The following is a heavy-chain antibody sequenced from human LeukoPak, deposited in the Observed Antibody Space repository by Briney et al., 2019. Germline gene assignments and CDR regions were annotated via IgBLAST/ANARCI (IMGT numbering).Heavy chain of an antibody. CDR1: GFTFSSYA. Sequence: PGGSLRLSCAASGFTFSSYAVSWVRQAPGKGLEWVSAISGSGGSTYYADSVKGRFTISRDNSKNTLYLQMNSLRAEDTAIYYCARDDYGDSGPLFDYWGQGALVAVSS. D-gene: IGHD4-17*01. CDR2: ISGSGGST. J-gene: IGHJ4*02. CDR3: ARDDYGDSGPLFDY. V-gene: IGHV3-23*01.